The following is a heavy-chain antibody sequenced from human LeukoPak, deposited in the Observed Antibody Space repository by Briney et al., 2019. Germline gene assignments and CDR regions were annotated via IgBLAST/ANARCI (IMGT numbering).Heavy chain of an antibody. CDR2: IYYSGST. D-gene: IGHD3-22*01. J-gene: IGHJ4*02. V-gene: IGHV4-39*01. Sequence: PSETLSLTCTVSGGSISSSSYYWGWIRQPPGKGLEWIGSIYYSGSTFYNPSLELKSRVIMSVDTSMKQFSLKLTSVTAADTAVYYCARQNYYDSSGPFDYWGQGTLVTVSS. CDR1: GGSISSSSYY. CDR3: ARQNYYDSSGPFDY.